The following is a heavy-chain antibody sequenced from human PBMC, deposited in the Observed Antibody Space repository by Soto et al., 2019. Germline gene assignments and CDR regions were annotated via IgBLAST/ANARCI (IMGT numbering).Heavy chain of an antibody. D-gene: IGHD6-13*01. J-gene: IGHJ3*01. Sequence: ASVKVSCKASGYTFTGYYMHWVRQAPGQGLEWMGWINPNSGGTNYAQKFQGWVTMTRDTSISTAYMELSRLRSDDTAVYYCAREPNSSSWHSVFDFWGQGSTVIVSS. CDR2: INPNSGGT. V-gene: IGHV1-2*04. CDR3: AREPNSSSWHSVFDF. CDR1: GYTFTGYY.